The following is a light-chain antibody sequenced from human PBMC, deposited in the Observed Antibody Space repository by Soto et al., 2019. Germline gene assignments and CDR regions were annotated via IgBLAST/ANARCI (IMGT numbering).Light chain of an antibody. CDR2: EVN. V-gene: IGLV2-14*01. CDR1: SSDIGAYDY. Sequence: QSALTQPASPSGSPGQSVTISCTGTSSDIGAYDYVSWFQQHPGKAPQLMISEVNQRPSGVSHRFSGSKSGNTASLTISGLQAEDEAEYFCYSYACTTTHVFGRGTTVTVL. CDR3: YSYACTTTHV. J-gene: IGLJ1*01.